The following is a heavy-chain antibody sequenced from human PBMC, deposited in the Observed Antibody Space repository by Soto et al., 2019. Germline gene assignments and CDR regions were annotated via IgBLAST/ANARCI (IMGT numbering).Heavy chain of an antibody. CDR3: ARGIPNVYGTDV. D-gene: IGHD5-18*01. J-gene: IGHJ6*02. CDR1: GFTFSSYW. CDR2: IKGDGSNT. V-gene: IGHV3-74*01. Sequence: EVQLVESGGGLVQPGGSLRLSCAGSGFTFSSYWMHWVRQVPGKGLVWVSRIKGDGSNTGYADSVKGRFTISRGNAENTVYLQMTSLRAEDTAVYYCARGIPNVYGTDVWGQGTSVTVSS.